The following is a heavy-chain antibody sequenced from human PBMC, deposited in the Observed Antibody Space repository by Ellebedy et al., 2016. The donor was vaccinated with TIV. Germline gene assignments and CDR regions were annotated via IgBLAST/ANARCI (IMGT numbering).Heavy chain of an antibody. CDR1: GFTFKDAW. J-gene: IGHJ5*02. Sequence: GGSLRLFCVASGFTFKDAWMTWVRQAPGKGLEWVGRIKSKSDGWTTDYAAPVRGRFTISRDDSKNKAYLQMNSLKIEDTAVYYCLAYRFDPWGQGTLVTVSS. CDR3: LAYRFDP. CDR2: IKSKSDGWTT. V-gene: IGHV3-15*01.